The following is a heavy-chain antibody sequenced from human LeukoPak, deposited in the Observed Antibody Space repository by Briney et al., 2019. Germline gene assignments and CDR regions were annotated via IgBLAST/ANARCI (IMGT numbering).Heavy chain of an antibody. CDR3: ARGYSGYDPFDY. CDR1: GGSISSYY. J-gene: IGHJ4*02. Sequence: SETLSLTCTVSGGSISSYYWSWIRQPPGKGLEWIGYIYYSGRTNYNPSLKSRVTISLDTSKDQFSLKLSSVTAADTALYYCARGYSGYDPFDYWGQGTLVTVSS. CDR2: IYYSGRT. V-gene: IGHV4-59*01. D-gene: IGHD5-12*01.